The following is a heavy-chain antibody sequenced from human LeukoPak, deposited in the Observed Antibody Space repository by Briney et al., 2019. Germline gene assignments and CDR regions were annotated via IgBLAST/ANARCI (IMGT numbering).Heavy chain of an antibody. V-gene: IGHV3-48*04. CDR1: GFTFSSYS. Sequence: PGGSLRLSCAASGFTFSSYSMNWVRQAPGKGLEWASYISSSTSTIYYADSVKGRFTISRDNTKNSLYLQMNSLRAEDTAVYYCARVVRVSYYYYMDVWGKGTTVTVSS. CDR2: ISSSTSTI. J-gene: IGHJ6*03. CDR3: ARVVRVSYYYYMDV. D-gene: IGHD3-16*02.